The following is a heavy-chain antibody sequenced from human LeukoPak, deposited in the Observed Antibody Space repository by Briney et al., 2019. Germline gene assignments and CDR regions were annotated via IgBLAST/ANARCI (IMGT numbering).Heavy chain of an antibody. CDR2: MNPNSGNT. Sequence: GESLKISCKGSGYSFTSYWIGWVRQATGQGLEWMGWMNPNSGNTGYAQKFRGRVTITRNTSISTAYMELSSLRSEDTAVYYCARAESVLRFLEWLSPPGDYYYYYMDVWGKGTTVTVSS. V-gene: IGHV1-8*03. CDR1: GYSFTSYW. J-gene: IGHJ6*03. CDR3: ARAESVLRFLEWLSPPGDYYYYYMDV. D-gene: IGHD3-3*01.